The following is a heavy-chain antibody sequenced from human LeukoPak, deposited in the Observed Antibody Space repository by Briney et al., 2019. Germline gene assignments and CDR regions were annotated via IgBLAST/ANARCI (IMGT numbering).Heavy chain of an antibody. J-gene: IGHJ4*02. Sequence: SETLSLTCAVYGGSFSGYYWSWIRQPPGKGLEWIGEINHSGSTNYNPSLKSRVTISVDTSKNQFSLKLSSVTAADTAVYYCARAYYHTSGYYYVYFEYWGQGTLVTVSS. V-gene: IGHV4-34*01. CDR1: GGSFSGYY. CDR2: INHSGST. CDR3: ARAYYHTSGYYYVYFEY. D-gene: IGHD3-22*01.